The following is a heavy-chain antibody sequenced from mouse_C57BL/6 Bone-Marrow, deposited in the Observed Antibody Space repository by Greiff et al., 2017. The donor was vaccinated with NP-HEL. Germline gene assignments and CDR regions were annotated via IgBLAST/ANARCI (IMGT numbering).Heavy chain of an antibody. J-gene: IGHJ2*01. V-gene: IGHV1-59*01. Sequence: QVQLQKPGAELVRPGTSVKLSCKASGYTFTSYWMHWVKQRPGQGLEWIGVIDPSDSYTNYNQKFKGKATLTVDTSSSTAYMQLSSLTSEDSAVYYCARTPPDYWGQGTTLTVSS. CDR1: GYTFTSYW. CDR3: ARTPPDY. CDR2: IDPSDSYT.